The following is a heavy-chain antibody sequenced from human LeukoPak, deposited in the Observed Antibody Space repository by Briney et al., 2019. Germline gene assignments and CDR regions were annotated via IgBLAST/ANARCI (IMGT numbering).Heavy chain of an antibody. Sequence: PGGSLRLSCAASGFTFSSYGMHWVRQAPGKGLEWAAVISYDGSNKYYADSVKGRFTISRDNSKNTLYVQMNSLRAEDTAVYYCAKARGSGNYYNVMDVWGQGTTVTVSS. CDR1: GFTFSSYG. CDR3: AKARGSGNYYNVMDV. V-gene: IGHV3-30*18. D-gene: IGHD3-10*01. CDR2: ISYDGSNK. J-gene: IGHJ6*02.